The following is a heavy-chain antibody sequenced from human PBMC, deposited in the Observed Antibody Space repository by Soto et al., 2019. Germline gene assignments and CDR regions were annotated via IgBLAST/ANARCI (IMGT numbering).Heavy chain of an antibody. D-gene: IGHD3-3*01. J-gene: IGHJ6*02. Sequence: GGSLRLSCAASGFTFSSYGMHWVRQAPGKGLEWVAVIWYDGSNKYYADSVKGRFTISRDNSKNTLYLQMNSLRAEDTAVYYCARDRSAVRTLYYYYGMDVWGQGTTVTVSS. CDR2: IWYDGSNK. V-gene: IGHV3-33*01. CDR1: GFTFSSYG. CDR3: ARDRSAVRTLYYYYGMDV.